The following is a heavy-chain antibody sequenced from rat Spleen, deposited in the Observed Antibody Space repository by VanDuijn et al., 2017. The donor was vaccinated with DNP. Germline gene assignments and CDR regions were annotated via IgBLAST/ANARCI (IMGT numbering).Heavy chain of an antibody. J-gene: IGHJ4*01. CDR3: ARSKLPGYVMDA. D-gene: IGHD1-4*01. Sequence: EVQLVESGGGPVQPGRSLKLSCVASGFIFSNYWMTWIRKAPGKGLEWVASISNTGDHTYYSDSVKGRFTISRDNAKNTQYLQMDSLRSDDTATYYCARSKLPGYVMDAWGQGASVTVSS. CDR2: ISNTGDHT. V-gene: IGHV5-31*01. CDR1: GFIFSNYW.